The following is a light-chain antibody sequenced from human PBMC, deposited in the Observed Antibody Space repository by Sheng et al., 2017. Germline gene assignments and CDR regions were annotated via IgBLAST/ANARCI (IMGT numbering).Light chain of an antibody. Sequence: EIVMTQSPATLSVSPGERATLSCRASQSVRSTLAWYQQKPGQAPRLLIYGASSRATGIPDRFSGSGSGTDFTLTISRLEPEDFAVYYCQQYGSSPLFTFGPGTKVDI. CDR3: QQYGSSPLFT. V-gene: IGKV3-20*01. CDR1: QSVRST. J-gene: IGKJ3*01. CDR2: GAS.